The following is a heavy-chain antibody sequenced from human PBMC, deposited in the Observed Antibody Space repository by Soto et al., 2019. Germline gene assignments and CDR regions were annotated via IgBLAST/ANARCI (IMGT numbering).Heavy chain of an antibody. D-gene: IGHD3-3*01. CDR3: ARDSSTIFGVVIISGGSGY. CDR2: ISAYNGNT. Sequence: ASVKVSCKASGYTFTSYGISWVRQAPGQGLEWMGWISAYNGNTNYAQKLQGRVTMTTDTSTSTAYMELRSLRSDDTAVYYCARDSSTIFGVVIISGGSGYWGQGTLVTVSS. J-gene: IGHJ4*02. CDR1: GYTFTSYG. V-gene: IGHV1-18*01.